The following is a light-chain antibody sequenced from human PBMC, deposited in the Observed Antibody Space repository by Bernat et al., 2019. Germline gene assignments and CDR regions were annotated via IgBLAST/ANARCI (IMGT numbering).Light chain of an antibody. Sequence: QSALTQPASVSGSPGQSITISCTGTSSDVGNYNFVSWYQQHPGKAPKLMIYEASKRPSGVSNRFSGSKSGNTATLRISGLQAEDEADYYCSSYVGSRVFGGGTKLTVL. CDR1: SSDVGNYNF. CDR2: EAS. J-gene: IGLJ3*02. CDR3: SSYVGSRV. V-gene: IGLV2-23*01.